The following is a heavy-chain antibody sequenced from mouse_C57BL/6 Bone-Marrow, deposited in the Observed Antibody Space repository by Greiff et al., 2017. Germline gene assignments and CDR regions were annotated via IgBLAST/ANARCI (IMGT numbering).Heavy chain of an antibody. CDR1: GFTFSSYG. CDR3: ARRDYDWFAY. V-gene: IGHV5-6*02. Sequence: EVMLVESGGDLVKPGGSLKLSCAASGFTFSSYGMSWVRQTPDKRLEWVATISSGGSYTYYPDSVKGRFTISRDNAKNTLYLQISSLKSEDTAMYYCARRDYDWFAYWGQGTLVTVSA. J-gene: IGHJ3*01. CDR2: ISSGGSYT. D-gene: IGHD2-4*01.